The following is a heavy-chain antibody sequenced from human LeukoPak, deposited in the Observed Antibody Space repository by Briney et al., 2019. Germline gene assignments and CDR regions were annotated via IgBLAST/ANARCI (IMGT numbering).Heavy chain of an antibody. Sequence: GGSLRLSCSASGFTFSSYTMHWVCQAPGKGLEYVSGISSNGGSTYYADSVKGRFTISRDNSKNTLYLQMSSLRAEDTALYYCVKDVSSSSEFWGQGSLVTVSS. CDR3: VKDVSSSSEF. V-gene: IGHV3-64D*09. CDR1: GFTFSSYT. J-gene: IGHJ4*02. D-gene: IGHD6-6*01. CDR2: ISSNGGST.